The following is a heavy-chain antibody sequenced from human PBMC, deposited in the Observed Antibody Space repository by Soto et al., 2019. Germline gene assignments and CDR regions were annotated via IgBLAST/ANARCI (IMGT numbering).Heavy chain of an antibody. CDR2: IIPIFGTA. J-gene: IGHJ5*02. CDR3: AREQGGYCSGGSCYSGGDWFDP. D-gene: IGHD2-15*01. V-gene: IGHV1-69*01. CDR1: GGTFSSYA. Sequence: QVQLVQSGAEVKKPGSSVKVSCKASGGTFSSYAISWVRQAPGQGLEWMGGIIPIFGTANYAQKFQGRVTITADESTSTAYMKLSSMRSEDTAVYYCAREQGGYCSGGSCYSGGDWFDPWGQGTLVTVSS.